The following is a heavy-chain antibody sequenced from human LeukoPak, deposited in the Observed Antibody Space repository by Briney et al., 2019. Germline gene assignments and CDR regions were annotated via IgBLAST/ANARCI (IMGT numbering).Heavy chain of an antibody. V-gene: IGHV3-7*01. CDR3: LRRAGVP. D-gene: IGHD3-3*01. Sequence: GESLRLSCAVSGFSITNYCMTWVRQPPGKGLEWVAYIKGDGSEKYYVYSGKGRSTISRDNDKHYPYLQMNSLRDENTAVYYCLRRAGVPWGKGTLVSV. CDR2: IKGDGSEK. CDR1: GFSITNYC. J-gene: IGHJ5*02.